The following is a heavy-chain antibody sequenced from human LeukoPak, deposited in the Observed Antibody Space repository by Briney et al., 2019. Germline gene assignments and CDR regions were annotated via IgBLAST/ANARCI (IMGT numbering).Heavy chain of an antibody. CDR2: IFYRGST. CDR1: GGSISSYY. Sequence: SETLSLTCTVSGGSISSYYWGWIRQPPGKRLEWIGYIFYRGSTNYNPSLKSRVAISEDTSKNQFSLNLSSVTAADTAVYYCARGGYYGSGSDDAFDIWGQGTMVTVSS. J-gene: IGHJ3*02. CDR3: ARGGYYGSGSDDAFDI. D-gene: IGHD3-10*01. V-gene: IGHV4-59*01.